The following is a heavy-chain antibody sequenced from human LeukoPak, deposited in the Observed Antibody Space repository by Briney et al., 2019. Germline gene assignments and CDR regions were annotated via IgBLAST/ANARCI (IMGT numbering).Heavy chain of an antibody. J-gene: IGHJ6*03. CDR3: ARDRRIVTTYYYYYMDV. V-gene: IGHV1-18*01. Sequence: ASVKVSCKASGYTFTSYGISWVRQAPGQGLEWMGWISAYNGNTNYAQKLQGRVTMTTDTSTSTAYMELRSLRSDDTAVYYCARDRRIVTTYYYYYMDVWGKGTTVTVSS. CDR1: GYTFTSYG. D-gene: IGHD4-11*01. CDR2: ISAYNGNT.